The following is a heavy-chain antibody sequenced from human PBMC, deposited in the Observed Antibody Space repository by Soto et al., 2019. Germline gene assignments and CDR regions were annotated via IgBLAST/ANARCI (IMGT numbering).Heavy chain of an antibody. J-gene: IGHJ4*02. CDR3: TTDRLGVATTLGY. Sequence: LRLSCAASGFTFSNAWMSWVRQAPGKGLEWVGRIKSKTDGGTTDYAAPVKGRFTISRDDSKNTLYLQMNSLKTEDTAVYYCTTDRLGVATTLGYWGQGTLVTVSS. CDR2: IKSKTDGGTT. V-gene: IGHV3-15*01. D-gene: IGHD3-16*01. CDR1: GFTFSNAW.